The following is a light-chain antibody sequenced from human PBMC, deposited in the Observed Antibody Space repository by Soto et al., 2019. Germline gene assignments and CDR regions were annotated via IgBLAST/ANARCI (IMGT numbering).Light chain of an antibody. CDR3: QQCYNWPQWT. J-gene: IGKJ1*01. V-gene: IGKV3-11*01. Sequence: EIVLTQSPGTLSLSPGERATLSCRASQSVSNSYLAWYQQKPGQAPRLLIYDASNRATGIPARFSGSGSGTDFTLTISSLEPEDFAVYYCQQCYNWPQWTFGQGTKVDIK. CDR1: QSVSNSY. CDR2: DAS.